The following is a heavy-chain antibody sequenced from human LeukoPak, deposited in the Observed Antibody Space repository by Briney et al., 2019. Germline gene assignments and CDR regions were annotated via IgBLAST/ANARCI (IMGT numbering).Heavy chain of an antibody. V-gene: IGHV3-48*02. J-gene: IGHJ4*02. D-gene: IGHD3-10*01. CDR2: ISSSSSTI. CDR1: GFTFSTYS. Sequence: GGSLRLSCAASGFTFSTYSMNWVRQAPGKGLEGVSYISSSSSTIYYADSVKGRFTISRDNAKNSPYLRMNSLRDEDTAVYYCARRYYGSGSYLGFDYWGQGTLVTVSS. CDR3: ARRYYGSGSYLGFDY.